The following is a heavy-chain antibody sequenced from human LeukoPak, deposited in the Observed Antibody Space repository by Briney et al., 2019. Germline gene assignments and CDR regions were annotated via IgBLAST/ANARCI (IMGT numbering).Heavy chain of an antibody. V-gene: IGHV3-30*02. Sequence: GGSLRLSCAASGFTFSSYGMHWVRQAQGKGLEGVAFIRYGGSNKYYADSVKGRFTISRDNSKNTLYLQMNSLRAEDTAVYYCASSGRGYYGSGDFDYWGQGTLVTVSS. CDR3: ASSGRGYYGSGDFDY. CDR1: GFTFSSYG. J-gene: IGHJ4*02. CDR2: IRYGGSNK. D-gene: IGHD3-10*01.